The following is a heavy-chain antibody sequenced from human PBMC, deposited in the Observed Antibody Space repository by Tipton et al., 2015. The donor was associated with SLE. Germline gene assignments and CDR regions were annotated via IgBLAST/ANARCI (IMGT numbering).Heavy chain of an antibody. CDR2: IYSGGST. CDR1: GFAFSSYG. V-gene: IGHV3-NL1*01. D-gene: IGHD6-19*01. CDR3: ANVDISGWYYFDY. J-gene: IGHJ4*02. Sequence: GSLRLSCAASGFAFSSYGMHWVRQAPGKGLEWVSVIYSGGSTYYADSVKGRFTISRDNSKNTLYLQMNSLRAEDTAVYYCANVDISGWYYFDYWGQGTLVTVSS.